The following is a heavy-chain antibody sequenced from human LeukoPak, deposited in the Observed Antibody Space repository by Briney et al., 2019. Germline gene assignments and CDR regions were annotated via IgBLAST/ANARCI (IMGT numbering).Heavy chain of an antibody. J-gene: IGHJ5*02. CDR1: GDSVSSNSAA. CDR2: TYYRSKWYN. CDR3: AREKVVLAATNWFDP. V-gene: IGHV6-1*01. Sequence: SQTLSLTCAISGDSVSSNSAAWNWIRQFPSRGLEWLGRTYYRSKWYNDYAVSVKSRITINPDTSKNQFSLQLNSVTPEDTAVYYCAREKVVLAATNWFDPWGQGTLVTVPS. D-gene: IGHD2-15*01.